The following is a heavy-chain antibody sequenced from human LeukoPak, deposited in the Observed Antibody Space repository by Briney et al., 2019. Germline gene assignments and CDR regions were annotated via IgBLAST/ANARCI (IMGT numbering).Heavy chain of an antibody. V-gene: IGHV3-9*01. Sequence: GRSLRLSCAASGFTFDDYAMHWVRQAPGKGLEWVSGISWNSGSIGYADSVKGRFTISRDNAKNSLYLQMNSLRAEDTALYYCAKDMDDSSGYYSNDAFDIWGQGTMVTVSS. D-gene: IGHD3-22*01. CDR2: ISWNSGSI. CDR1: GFTFDDYA. CDR3: AKDMDDSSGYYSNDAFDI. J-gene: IGHJ3*02.